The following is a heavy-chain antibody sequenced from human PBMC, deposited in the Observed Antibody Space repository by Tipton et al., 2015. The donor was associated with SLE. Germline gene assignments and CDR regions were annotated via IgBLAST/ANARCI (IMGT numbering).Heavy chain of an antibody. D-gene: IGHD1-1*01. Sequence: SLRLSCAASGFTFSSYAMSWVRQAPGKGLEWVSAISGSGGSTYYADSVKGRFTISRDNSKNTLYLQMNSLRAEDTAVYYCARETDDEDAFDIWGQGTMVTVSS. CDR1: GFTFSSYA. V-gene: IGHV3-23*01. CDR3: ARETDDEDAFDI. J-gene: IGHJ3*02. CDR2: ISGSGGST.